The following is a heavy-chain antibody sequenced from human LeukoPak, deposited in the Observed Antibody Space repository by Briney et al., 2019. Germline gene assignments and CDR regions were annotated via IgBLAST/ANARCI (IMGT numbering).Heavy chain of an antibody. CDR3: ARDKGGGYCSSTSCYRDYYYYGMDV. CDR1: GFSFKDTG. D-gene: IGHD2-2*01. Sequence: GGSLRLSCAASGFSFKDTGMHWVRQAPGKGPEWLTIIWFDGSTKYYADSVKGRFTVSRDNSQNILYLQMNDLRAEDTAVYYCARDKGGGYCSSTSCYRDYYYYGMDVWGQGTTVTVSS. CDR2: IWFDGSTK. J-gene: IGHJ6*02. V-gene: IGHV3-33*01.